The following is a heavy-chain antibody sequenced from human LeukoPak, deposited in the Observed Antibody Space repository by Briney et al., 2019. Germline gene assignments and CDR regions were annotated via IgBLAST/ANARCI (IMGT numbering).Heavy chain of an antibody. Sequence: ASVKASCKAFGYTFTGYYMHWVRQAPGQGLEWMGWINPNSGGTNYAQKFQGWVTMTRDTSISTAYMELSRLRSGDTAVYYCARALAYYYDSSGYYYGGYYGMDVWGQGTTVTVSS. CDR2: INPNSGGT. CDR3: ARALAYYYDSSGYYYGGYYGMDV. D-gene: IGHD3-22*01. CDR1: GYTFTGYY. V-gene: IGHV1-2*04. J-gene: IGHJ6*02.